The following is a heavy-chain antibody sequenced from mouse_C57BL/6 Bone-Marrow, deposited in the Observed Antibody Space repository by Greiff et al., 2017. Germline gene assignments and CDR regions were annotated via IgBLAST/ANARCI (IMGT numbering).Heavy chain of an antibody. V-gene: IGHV5-6*01. CDR2: ISSGGSYT. J-gene: IGHJ3*01. CDR3: ARLDYDGGFAY. Sequence: EVQLVESGGDLVKPGGSLKLSCAASGFTFSSYGMSWVRQTPDKRLEWVATISSGGSYTYYPDSVKGRFTISRDNAKNTLYLQMSSLKSEDTAMYYCARLDYDGGFAYWGQGTLVTVSA. CDR1: GFTFSSYG. D-gene: IGHD2-4*01.